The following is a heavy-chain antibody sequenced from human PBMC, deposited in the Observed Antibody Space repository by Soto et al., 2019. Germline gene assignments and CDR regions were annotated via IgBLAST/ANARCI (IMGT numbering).Heavy chain of an antibody. CDR2: IFHSGSS. D-gene: IGHD3-10*02. Sequence: QVHLQESGPGLVKPSETLSLTCSVSNDSIRSDNWWSWVRQPPGKGLEWIGEIFHSGSSNNNPSLKIRVTLSVYKTKNEFSLKLNSVTAADTAVYYCARRLFVRGTLGYYDYWGQGTLVAVSS. J-gene: IGHJ4*02. CDR1: NDSIRSDNW. CDR3: ARRLFVRGTLGYYDY. V-gene: IGHV4-4*02.